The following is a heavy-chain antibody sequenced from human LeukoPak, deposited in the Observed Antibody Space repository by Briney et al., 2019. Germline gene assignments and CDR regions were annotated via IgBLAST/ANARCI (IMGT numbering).Heavy chain of an antibody. J-gene: IGHJ6*02. D-gene: IGHD4-11*01. CDR1: GFTFSSYA. CDR3: ARDLRSNLAYYYYYGMDV. V-gene: IGHV3-30-3*01. Sequence: PGGSLRLSCAASGFTFSSYAMHWVRQAPGKGLEWVAVISYDGSNKYYADSVKGRFTISRDNSKNTLYLQMNSLRAEDTAVYYCARDLRSNLAYYYYYGMDVWGQGTTVTVSS. CDR2: ISYDGSNK.